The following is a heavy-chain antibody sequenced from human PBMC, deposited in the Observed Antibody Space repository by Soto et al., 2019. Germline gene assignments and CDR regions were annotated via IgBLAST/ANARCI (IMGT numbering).Heavy chain of an antibody. CDR3: ARGMTPPGAPAWYYFDS. CDR2: FSLSGTT. V-gene: IGHV4-4*07. D-gene: IGHD2-8*02. J-gene: IGHJ4*02. CDR1: GASITSSSY. Sequence: PSETLSLTCTVSGASITSSSYLSWIRQPAGKGLEWIGRFSLSGTTNYNPSLRSRVTMSADVSKNQFSLRLTSVTAADTALYYCARGMTPPGAPAWYYFDSWGQGTVVTVSS.